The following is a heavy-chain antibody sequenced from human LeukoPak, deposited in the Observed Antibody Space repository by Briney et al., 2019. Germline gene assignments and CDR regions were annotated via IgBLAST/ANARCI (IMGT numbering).Heavy chain of an antibody. CDR2: IYYSGST. Sequence: SETLSLTCTVSGGSISSSSYYWGWIRQPPGKGLEWIASIYYSGSTYYNPSLKSRVTISVDTSKNQFSLRLSSVTAADTAVYYCARPIAAAGIYYYGMDVWGQGTTVTVSS. CDR1: GGSISSSSYY. D-gene: IGHD6-13*01. J-gene: IGHJ6*02. V-gene: IGHV4-39*01. CDR3: ARPIAAAGIYYYGMDV.